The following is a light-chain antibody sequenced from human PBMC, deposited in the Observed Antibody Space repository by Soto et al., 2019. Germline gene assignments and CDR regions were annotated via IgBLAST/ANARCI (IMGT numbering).Light chain of an antibody. CDR2: GES. J-gene: IGKJ4*01. CDR3: QQYIKWPLT. Sequence: EIVMTQSPATLSVSPGERATLACTASQSVSSHLAWSQHKPGQAPRVLIYGESTRATGVPARFTGSGSGTEFTLTISSLQPEDLAVYYCQQYIKWPLTFGGGTKLEI. V-gene: IGKV3-15*01. CDR1: QSVSSH.